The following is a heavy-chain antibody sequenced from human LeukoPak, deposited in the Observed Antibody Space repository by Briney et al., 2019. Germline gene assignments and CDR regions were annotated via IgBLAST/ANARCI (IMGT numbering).Heavy chain of an antibody. CDR2: IYYSGST. D-gene: IGHD3-9*01. CDR3: ARVKYDILTGYYTSEIDY. V-gene: IGHV4-59*01. CDR1: GGSISSYC. Sequence: SETLSLTCTVSGGSISSYCWSWIRQPPGKGLEWIGYIYYSGSTNYNPSLKSRVTISVDTSKNQFSLKLSSVTAADTAVYYCARVKYDILTGYYTSEIDYWGQGTLVTVSS. J-gene: IGHJ4*02.